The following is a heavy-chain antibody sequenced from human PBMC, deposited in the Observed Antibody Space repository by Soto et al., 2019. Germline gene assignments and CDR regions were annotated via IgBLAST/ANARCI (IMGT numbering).Heavy chain of an antibody. D-gene: IGHD3-22*01. V-gene: IGHV4-39*01. Sequence: SETLSLTCTVSGGSISSSTYYWGWIRQPPGKGLEWIGTIYHSGNTYYNPSLKGRVTVSVDTSKNQISLKLIPVTAADTAVYYCARHPAYYDGSGYYHWFDPWGQGTQVTVSS. CDR2: IYHSGNT. CDR3: ARHPAYYDGSGYYHWFDP. CDR1: GGSISSSTYY. J-gene: IGHJ5*02.